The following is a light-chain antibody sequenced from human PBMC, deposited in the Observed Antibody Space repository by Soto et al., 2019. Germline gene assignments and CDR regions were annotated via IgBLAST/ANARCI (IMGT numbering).Light chain of an antibody. V-gene: IGKV1-5*01. J-gene: IGKJ1*01. Sequence: DSQMTQSPSTLSASVGDRVTITCRASQSISSSLAWYQQKPRKAPKLLIHDASNLESGVPSIFSGSGSGTEFTLTISSLPPDDFATYYCQHYSTYSAFGQGTKVDIK. CDR1: QSISSS. CDR3: QHYSTYSA. CDR2: DAS.